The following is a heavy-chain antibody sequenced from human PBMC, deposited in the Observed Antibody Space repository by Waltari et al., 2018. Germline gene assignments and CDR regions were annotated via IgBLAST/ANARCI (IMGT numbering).Heavy chain of an antibody. CDR1: GYSFTSYC. J-gene: IGHJ4*02. Sequence: EVQLVQSGAEVKKPGESLKISCKGSGYSFTSYCIGWVRQMPGKGLEWMGIIYPGDSDTRYSPSFQGQVTISADKSISTAYLQWSSLKASDTAMYYCARLPWFGEPEGFAFDYWGQGTLVTVSS. CDR2: IYPGDSDT. V-gene: IGHV5-51*01. D-gene: IGHD3-10*01. CDR3: ARLPWFGEPEGFAFDY.